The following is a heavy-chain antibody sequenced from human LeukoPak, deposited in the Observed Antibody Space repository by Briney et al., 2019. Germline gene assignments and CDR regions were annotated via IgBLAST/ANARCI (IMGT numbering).Heavy chain of an antibody. CDR2: INHSGST. V-gene: IGHV4-34*01. D-gene: IGHD3-22*01. CDR3: AKLPAYDSSGYYPSDY. CDR1: GGSFSGYY. Sequence: SETLSLTCAVYGGSFSGYYWSWIRQPPGKGLEGIGEINHSGSTNYNPSLKSRVTISVDTSKNQFSLKLSSVTAADTAVYYCAKLPAYDSSGYYPSDYWGQGTLVTVSS. J-gene: IGHJ4*02.